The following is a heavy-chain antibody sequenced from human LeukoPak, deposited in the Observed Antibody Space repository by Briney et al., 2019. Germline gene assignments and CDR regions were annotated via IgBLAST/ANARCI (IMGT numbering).Heavy chain of an antibody. V-gene: IGHV3-23*01. CDR3: AKDLLYSSSSAVDS. CDR2: ISVSGGST. CDR1: GFTFSNFA. D-gene: IGHD6-13*01. Sequence: PGGSLRLSCAASGFTFSNFAMTWARQAPGKGLEWVSTISVSGGSTYYADSVKGRFTISRDNSKNTLYLQMNSLRAEDTAVYYCAKDLLYSSSSAVDSWGQGSLVTVSS. J-gene: IGHJ4*02.